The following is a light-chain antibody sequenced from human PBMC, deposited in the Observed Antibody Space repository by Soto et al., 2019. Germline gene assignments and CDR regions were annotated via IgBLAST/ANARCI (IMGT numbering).Light chain of an antibody. CDR1: QSVSSN. J-gene: IGKJ2*01. CDR2: GAS. CDR3: QQYKNGPPVYT. Sequence: EIVMTQSQATLSVSPGERATLSCRASQSVSSNLAWYQQKPGQAPRLLIYGASTRATGIPARFSGSGSGTEFNLTISSLQSEDFAVYYCQQYKNGPPVYTFGQGTKLEIK. V-gene: IGKV3-15*01.